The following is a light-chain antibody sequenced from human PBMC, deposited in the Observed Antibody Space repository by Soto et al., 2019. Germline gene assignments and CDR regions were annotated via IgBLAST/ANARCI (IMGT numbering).Light chain of an antibody. J-gene: IGLJ2*01. V-gene: IGLV2-11*01. Sequence: QSVLTQPRSVSGSPGQSVTISCTGTSSDVGGYNYVSWYQQHPGKAPKLMIYAVSKRPSGVPDRFSGSKSGNTASLTISGLQAEDVADYYCCSYAGNYTFVFGGGTKLTVL. CDR3: CSYAGNYTFV. CDR2: AVS. CDR1: SSDVGGYNY.